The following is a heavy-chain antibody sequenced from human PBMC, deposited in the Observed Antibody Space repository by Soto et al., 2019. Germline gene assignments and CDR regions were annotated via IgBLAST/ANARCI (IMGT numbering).Heavy chain of an antibody. Sequence: SETLSLTCAVYGGSFSGYYWSWIRQPPGKGLEWIGEINHSGSTNYNPSLKSRVTISVDTSKNQFSLKLSSVTAADAAVYYCARGASGPYRSGSHEAWGQGTLVTVSS. CDR2: INHSGST. CDR3: ARGASGPYRSGSHEA. V-gene: IGHV4-34*01. CDR1: GGSFSGYY. J-gene: IGHJ5*02. D-gene: IGHD3-10*01.